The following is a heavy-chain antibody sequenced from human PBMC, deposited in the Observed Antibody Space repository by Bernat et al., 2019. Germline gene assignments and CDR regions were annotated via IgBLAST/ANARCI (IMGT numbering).Heavy chain of an antibody. CDR2: ITSSSRII. CDR3: ARADYDLWEGMDV. Sequence: EVQLVESGGGLVQPGGSLRLSCAVSGFTLSRYSMNWVRQAPGKGLEWVSYITSSSRIIYYADSVKGRFTISRDNAKNSLYLQMNGLRAGDTAVYYCARADYDLWEGMDVWGQGTTVTVSS. V-gene: IGHV3-48*01. D-gene: IGHD3-3*01. J-gene: IGHJ6*02. CDR1: GFTLSRYS.